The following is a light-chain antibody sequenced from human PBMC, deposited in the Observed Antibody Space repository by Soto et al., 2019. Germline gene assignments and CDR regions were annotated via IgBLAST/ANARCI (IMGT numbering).Light chain of an antibody. Sequence: QSVLTQPASVSGSLGQSITMSCTGTSTDVGGYNFVSWYQQHPDKAPKLLIYEVTNRPSGVSNRFSGSKSGNTASLTISGLQAEDEADYYCSSYTSTGTPVFXTGTNVTVL. V-gene: IGLV2-14*01. CDR2: EVT. CDR3: SSYTSTGTPV. J-gene: IGLJ1*01. CDR1: STDVGGYNF.